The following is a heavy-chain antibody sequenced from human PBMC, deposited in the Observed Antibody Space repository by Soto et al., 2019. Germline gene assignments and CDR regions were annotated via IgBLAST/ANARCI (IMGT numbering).Heavy chain of an antibody. V-gene: IGHV3-21*01. CDR3: ASATVVAGTFDF. CDR2: ISSGISNI. CDR1: GFAFRSYN. Sequence: EVQLVESGGGLVKPGGSLTLSCAGSGFAFRSYNMNWVRQPPGKGLEWVASISSGISNIYYADSVKGRFTISRDNAKDSLYLQMHSLRAEDSAVYYCASATVVAGTFDFCGQGTLLTVSS. J-gene: IGHJ4*02. D-gene: IGHD2-15*01.